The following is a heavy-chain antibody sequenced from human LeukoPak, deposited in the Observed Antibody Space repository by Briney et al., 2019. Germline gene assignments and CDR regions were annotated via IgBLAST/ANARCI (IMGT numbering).Heavy chain of an antibody. CDR3: VASYYYYMDV. CDR2: INRDGSEE. Sequence: GGSLRLSCAASGFTFSSFWMSWVRQAPGKGLEWVANINRDGSEENYVDSVKGRFTISRDNAKNSLYLQMNSLRAEDTAVYYCVASYYYYMDVWGKGTTVTVSS. J-gene: IGHJ6*03. CDR1: GFTFSSFW. V-gene: IGHV3-7*01.